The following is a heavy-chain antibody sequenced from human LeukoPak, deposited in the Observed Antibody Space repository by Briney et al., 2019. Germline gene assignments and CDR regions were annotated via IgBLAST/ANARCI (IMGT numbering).Heavy chain of an antibody. CDR3: AGGIFGVVINAFHI. Sequence: KPSETLSLTCTVSGGSISSYHWSWIRQPPGKGLEWIGDTYNSGSTNYSPSLKSRVTISVDTSKNQFSLKLTSVTAADTAVYYCAGGIFGVVINAFHIWGQGTMVTVSS. D-gene: IGHD3-3*01. J-gene: IGHJ3*02. V-gene: IGHV4-59*01. CDR2: TYNSGST. CDR1: GGSISSYH.